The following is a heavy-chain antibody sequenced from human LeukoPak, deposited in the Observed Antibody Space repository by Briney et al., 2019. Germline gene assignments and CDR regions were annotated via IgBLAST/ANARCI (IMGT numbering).Heavy chain of an antibody. CDR2: ISRSGSSI. D-gene: IGHD6-13*01. Sequence: GRSLRLSCAVSGFTFSSYEMTWVRQAPGKGLECISYISRSGSSINYADSVKGRFTISRDNAKNLLYVQMNSLRAEDTAVYYCARYSSTWYVAMDAWGKGTTVTVSS. CDR3: ARYSSTWYVAMDA. J-gene: IGHJ6*03. V-gene: IGHV3-48*03. CDR1: GFTFSSYE.